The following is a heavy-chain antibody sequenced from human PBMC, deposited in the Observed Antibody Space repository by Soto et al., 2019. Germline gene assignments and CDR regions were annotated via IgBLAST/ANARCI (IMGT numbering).Heavy chain of an antibody. J-gene: IGHJ3*02. CDR1: GFTFSSYS. D-gene: IGHD2-2*01. V-gene: IGHV3-48*04. CDR2: ISSSGSTI. Sequence: GGSLRLSCAASGFTFSSYSMNWVRQAPGKGLEWVSYISSSGSTIYYADSVKGRFTISRDNAKNSLYLQMNSLRAEDTAVYYCARDFIVLVPAAMPHDVFDIWGKGTMATVS. CDR3: ARDFIVLVPAAMPHDVFDI.